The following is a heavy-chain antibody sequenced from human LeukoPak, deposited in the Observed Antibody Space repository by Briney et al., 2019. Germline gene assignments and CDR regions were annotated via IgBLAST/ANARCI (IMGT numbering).Heavy chain of an antibody. CDR3: ARGRWVAPRQGYYLDY. Sequence: GASVKVSCKASGYTFTDYAMQWVRQASGQSLEWMGWINAGNGDTKYSQMFQGRVTITRDTSASTAYMELSSLRSEDTAVYYCARGRWVAPRQGYYLDYWGQGTLVTVSS. J-gene: IGHJ4*02. CDR2: INAGNGDT. CDR1: GYTFTDYA. V-gene: IGHV1-3*01. D-gene: IGHD5-12*01.